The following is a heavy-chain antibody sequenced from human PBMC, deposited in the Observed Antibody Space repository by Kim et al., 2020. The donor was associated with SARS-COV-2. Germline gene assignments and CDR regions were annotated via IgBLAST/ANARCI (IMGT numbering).Heavy chain of an antibody. CDR1: GGSISSSNW. J-gene: IGHJ4*02. V-gene: IGHV4-4*02. Sequence: SETLSLTCAVSGGSISSSNWWSWVRQPPGKGLEWIGEIYHSGSTNYNPSLKSRVTISVDKSKNQFSLKLSSVTAADTAVYYCARTYYYGSGLGYYYGSGWFDYWGQGTLVTVSS. CDR2: IYHSGST. D-gene: IGHD3-10*01. CDR3: ARTYYYGSGLGYYYGSGWFDY.